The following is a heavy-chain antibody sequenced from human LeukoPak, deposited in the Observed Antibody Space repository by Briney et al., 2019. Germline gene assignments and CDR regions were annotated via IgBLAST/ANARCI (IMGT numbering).Heavy chain of an antibody. CDR3: ARGADTMVRGVLDY. D-gene: IGHD3-10*01. CDR1: GFTFSSYS. Sequence: GGSLRLSCAASGFTFSSYSMNWVRQAPGKGLEWVSSISSSSSYIYYADSVKGRFTISRDNAKNSLYLQMNSLRAEDTAVYYCARGADTMVRGVLDYWGQGTLVTVSS. J-gene: IGHJ4*02. CDR2: ISSSSSYI. V-gene: IGHV3-21*01.